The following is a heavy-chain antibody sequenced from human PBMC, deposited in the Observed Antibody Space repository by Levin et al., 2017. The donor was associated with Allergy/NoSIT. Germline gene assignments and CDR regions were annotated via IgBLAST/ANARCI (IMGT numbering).Heavy chain of an antibody. CDR3: ASSLAVAGKQFDY. D-gene: IGHD6-19*01. CDR1: GLTFSSYA. CDR2: ISYDGSNK. Sequence: QPGGSLRLSCAASGLTFSSYAMHWVRQAPGKGLEWVAVISYDGSNKYYIDSVKGRFTISRDNSKNTLYLQVNSLRPEDTAVYYCASSLAVAGKQFDYWGQGTLVTVSS. J-gene: IGHJ4*02. V-gene: IGHV3-30*04.